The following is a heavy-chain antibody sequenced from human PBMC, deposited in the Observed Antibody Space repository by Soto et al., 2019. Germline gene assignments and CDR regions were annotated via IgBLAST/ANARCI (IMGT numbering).Heavy chain of an antibody. Sequence: HPGGSLRLSCLASGLTFSNCAMNWVRQAPGKGLEWVSTISGSGGTTYYADSVKGRFTISRDNSKNTLYLQMNSLRAEDTAVYYCAKNPDSSGLSADWGQGTLVPVSS. CDR2: ISGSGGTT. CDR3: AKNPDSSGLSAD. J-gene: IGHJ4*02. D-gene: IGHD6-19*01. CDR1: GLTFSNCA. V-gene: IGHV3-23*01.